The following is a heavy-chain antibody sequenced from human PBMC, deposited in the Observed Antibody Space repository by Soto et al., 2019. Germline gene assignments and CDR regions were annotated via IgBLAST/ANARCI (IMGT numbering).Heavy chain of an antibody. CDR3: ARVATVDAFDI. V-gene: IGHV4-59*01. CDR1: GGSIRSYY. D-gene: IGHD5-12*01. Sequence: SQTLCLTCSFAGGSIRSYYWSLIRQPPGKGLEWIGYIYYSGSTNYNPSLKSRVTISVDTSKNQFSLKLSSVTAADTAVYYCARVATVDAFDIWGQGTMVTVSS. J-gene: IGHJ3*02. CDR2: IYYSGST.